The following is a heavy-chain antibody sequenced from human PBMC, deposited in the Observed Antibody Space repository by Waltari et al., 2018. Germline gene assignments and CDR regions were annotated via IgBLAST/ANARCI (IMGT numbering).Heavy chain of an antibody. J-gene: IGHJ4*02. CDR3: IRPFEMGID. D-gene: IGHD7-27*01. V-gene: IGHV3-73*01. CDR2: IRSRFKGDAT. CDR1: GPILSDYA. Sequence: EVQLVESGGALVQPGGSLKLSCAHSGPILSDYAIHWVRQASGKGPEWVGRIRSRFKGDATAYGESVQGRFTISRDDSKNTVYLEMNSLKTDDTAVYYCIRPFEMGIDWGQGTLVTVSS.